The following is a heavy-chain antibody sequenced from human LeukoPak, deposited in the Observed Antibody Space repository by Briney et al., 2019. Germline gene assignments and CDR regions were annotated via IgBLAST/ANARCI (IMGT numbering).Heavy chain of an antibody. CDR3: AKVRSSSWANDY. V-gene: IGHV3-53*01. CDR2: IYSGGST. Sequence: GGSLRLSCAASGFTVSSNYMSWVRQAPGKGLEWVSVIYSGGSTYYADSVKGRFTISRDNSKNTLYLQMNSLRAEDTAVYYCAKVRSSSWANDYWGQGTLVTVSS. D-gene: IGHD6-13*01. CDR1: GFTVSSNY. J-gene: IGHJ4*02.